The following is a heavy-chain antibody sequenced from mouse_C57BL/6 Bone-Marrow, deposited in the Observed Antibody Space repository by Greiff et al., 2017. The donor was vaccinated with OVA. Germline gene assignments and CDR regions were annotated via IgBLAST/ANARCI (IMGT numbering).Heavy chain of an antibody. J-gene: IGHJ3*01. CDR1: GFTFSSYA. CDR2: ISSGGDYI. V-gene: IGHV5S21*01. CDR3: TRRLFAY. Sequence: EVKVEESGEGLVKPGGSLKLSCAASGFTFSSYAMSWVRQTPEKRLEWVAYISSGGDYIYYADTVKGRITISRDNARNTLYLQMSSLKSEDTAMYYCTRRLFAYWGQGTLVTVSA.